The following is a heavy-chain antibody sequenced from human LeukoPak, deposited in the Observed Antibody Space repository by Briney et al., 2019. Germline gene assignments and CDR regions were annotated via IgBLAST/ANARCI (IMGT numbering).Heavy chain of an antibody. CDR3: ARDCFGFFNWFDP. D-gene: IGHD3-3*01. J-gene: IGHJ5*02. V-gene: IGHV1-2*02. Sequence: GASVKVSCKASGYTFTGYYMHWVRQAPGQGLEWMGWINPNSGGTNYAQKFQGRVTMTRDTSISAAYMELSRLRSDDTAVYYCARDCFGFFNWFDPWGQGTLVTVSP. CDR2: INPNSGGT. CDR1: GYTFTGYY.